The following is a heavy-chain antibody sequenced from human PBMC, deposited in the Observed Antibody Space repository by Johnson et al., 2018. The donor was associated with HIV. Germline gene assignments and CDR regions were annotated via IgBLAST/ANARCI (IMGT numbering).Heavy chain of an antibody. Sequence: QVQLVESGGGVVQPGRSLRLSCAASGFTFSSHGMHWVRQAPGKGLEWVALISYDGSNKYYADSVKGRFTISRDNSKNTLYLQMNSLRAEDTAVYYCAKDMRYNWGSPFDIWG. CDR3: AKDMRYNWGSPFDI. D-gene: IGHD1-20*01. CDR2: ISYDGSNK. J-gene: IGHJ3*02. V-gene: IGHV3-30*18. CDR1: GFTFSSHG.